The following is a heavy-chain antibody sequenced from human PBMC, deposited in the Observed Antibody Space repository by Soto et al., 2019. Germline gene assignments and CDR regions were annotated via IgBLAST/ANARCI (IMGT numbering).Heavy chain of an antibody. J-gene: IGHJ4*02. CDR2: ISGSGGST. Sequence: GGSLRLSCAASGFTFSSYAMSWVRQAPGKGLEWVSAISGSGGSTYYADSVKGRFTISRDNSKNTLYLQMNSLRAEDTAVYYCAKDGSGYSYARSFSYWGQGTLVTVSS. V-gene: IGHV3-23*01. CDR1: GFTFSSYA. CDR3: AKDGSGYSYARSFSY. D-gene: IGHD5-18*01.